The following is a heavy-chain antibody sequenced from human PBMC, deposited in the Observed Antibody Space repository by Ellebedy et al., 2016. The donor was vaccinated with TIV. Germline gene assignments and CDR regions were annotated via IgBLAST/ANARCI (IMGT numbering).Heavy chain of an antibody. J-gene: IGHJ4*02. V-gene: IGHV4-59*01. CDR3: ARDSHQVDFFDL. Sequence: MPSDTLSLTCNVSGGSISRYYWSWIRQPPVTGLDWIGYLYSSGSTNYNPSLKSRVTISEDTSKNQISLRLRSVTAADKAVYYCARDSHQVDFFDLWGQGTLVTVSA. CDR2: LYSSGST. D-gene: IGHD2-15*01. CDR1: GGSISRYY.